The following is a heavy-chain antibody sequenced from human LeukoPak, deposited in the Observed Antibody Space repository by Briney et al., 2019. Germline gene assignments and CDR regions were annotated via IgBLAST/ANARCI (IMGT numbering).Heavy chain of an antibody. V-gene: IGHV4-31*03. CDR3: ARVNRGYSYGPLDY. J-gene: IGHJ4*02. CDR1: GGSISSGGYY. D-gene: IGHD5-18*01. Sequence: SETLSLTCTVSGGSISSGGYYWSWIRQHPGKGLEWIGYIYYSGSTYYNPSLKSRVTISVDTSKNQFSLKLSSVTAADTAVYYCARVNRGYSYGPLDYWGQGTLVTVSS. CDR2: IYYSGST.